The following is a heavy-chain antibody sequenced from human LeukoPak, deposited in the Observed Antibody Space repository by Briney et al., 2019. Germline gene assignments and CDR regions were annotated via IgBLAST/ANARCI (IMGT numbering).Heavy chain of an antibody. D-gene: IGHD2-2*01. J-gene: IGHJ4*02. CDR2: ISSSGSTI. V-gene: IGHV3-48*03. CDR3: ARACSSTSCYSDY. Sequence: PGGSLRLSCAASGFIFSSYEMNWVRQAPGKGLEWVSYISSSGSTIYYADSVKGRFTISRDNAKNSLYLQMNSLRAEDTVIYYCARACSSTSCYSDYWGQGTLVTVSS. CDR1: GFIFSSYE.